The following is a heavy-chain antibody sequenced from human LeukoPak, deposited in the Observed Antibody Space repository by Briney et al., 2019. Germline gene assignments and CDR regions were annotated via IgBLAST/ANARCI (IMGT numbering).Heavy chain of an antibody. CDR1: GFTFSSYA. D-gene: IGHD2-21*02. Sequence: GGSLRLSCAASGFTFSSYAMSWVRQAPGKGLEWVSGISGSGGSTYYADSVKGRFTISRDNSKNTLYLQMNSLRAEDTAVYYCAKAFVIVVVTATTYYFDYWGQGTLVTVSS. CDR3: AKAFVIVVVTATTYYFDY. J-gene: IGHJ4*02. V-gene: IGHV3-23*01. CDR2: ISGSGGST.